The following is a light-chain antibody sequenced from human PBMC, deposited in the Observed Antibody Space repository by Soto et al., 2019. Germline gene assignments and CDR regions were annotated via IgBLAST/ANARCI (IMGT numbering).Light chain of an antibody. J-gene: IGLJ3*02. CDR2: GNS. CDR1: SSNIGAGYD. Sequence: QSVLTQPPSVSGAPGQSVTISCTGSSSNIGAGYDVHGYQQLPGTAPKLLIYGNSNRPSGVPDRFSGSKSGTSASLAITGLQADDEADYYCQFYDSSLSGSVFGGGTQLTVL. V-gene: IGLV1-40*01. CDR3: QFYDSSLSGSV.